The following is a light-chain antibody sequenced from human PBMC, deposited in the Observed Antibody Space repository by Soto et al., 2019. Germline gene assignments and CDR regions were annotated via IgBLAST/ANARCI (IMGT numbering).Light chain of an antibody. J-gene: IGKJ1*01. V-gene: IGKV3-20*01. CDR3: QQYGTSRPA. CDR1: QSVSSSY. CDR2: GAS. Sequence: EIVLTQSPGTLSLSPGERATISCRASQSVSSSYLAWYQQKPGQATRLLIYGASSRATGIPDRFSGSGSGTDFTLIIIRLVPEDFAVYYCQQYGTSRPAFGQGTKVDIK.